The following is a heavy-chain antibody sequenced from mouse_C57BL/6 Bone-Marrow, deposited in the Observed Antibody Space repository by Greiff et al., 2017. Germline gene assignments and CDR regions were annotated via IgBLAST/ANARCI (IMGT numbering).Heavy chain of an antibody. D-gene: IGHD1-1*01. Sequence: EVQLQQSGAELVRPGASVKLSCTASGFNIKDDYMHWVKQRPEQGLEWIGWIDPENGDTEYASKFQGKATITADPSSNTAYLQLSSLTSEDTAVYYCTTLYWDYWGQGTSVTVSS. V-gene: IGHV14-4*01. CDR2: IDPENGDT. J-gene: IGHJ4*01. CDR1: GFNIKDDY. CDR3: TTLYWDY.